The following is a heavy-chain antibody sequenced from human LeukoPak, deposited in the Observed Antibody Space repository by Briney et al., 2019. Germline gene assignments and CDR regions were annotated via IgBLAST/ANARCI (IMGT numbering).Heavy chain of an antibody. Sequence: PSETLSLTCAVSGAFITNSNWSSWVRQPPGKGLEWIGEIYHSGSTNYNPSLKSRVTISVDKSKNQFSLTLSSVTAADTALYYCARLKGKIYGMDVWGKGTTVTVSS. V-gene: IGHV4-4*02. CDR3: ARLKGKIYGMDV. CDR2: IYHSGST. CDR1: GAFITNSNW. D-gene: IGHD3-10*01. J-gene: IGHJ6*04.